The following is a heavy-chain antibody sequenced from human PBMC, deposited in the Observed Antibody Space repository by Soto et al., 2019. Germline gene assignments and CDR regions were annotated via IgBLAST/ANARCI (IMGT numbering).Heavy chain of an antibody. J-gene: IGHJ4*02. CDR3: ARGPAGSSSWYYFSGFLQSSFDY. V-gene: IGHV4-61*01. D-gene: IGHD6-13*01. CDR2: IYYSGST. Sequence: SETLSLTCTVSGGSVSSGSYYWSWIRQPPGKGLEWIGYIYYSGSTNYNPSLKSRVTISVDTSKNQFSLKLSSVTAADTAVYYCARGPAGSSSWYYFSGFLQSSFDYWGQGTLVTGSS. CDR1: GGSVSSGSYY.